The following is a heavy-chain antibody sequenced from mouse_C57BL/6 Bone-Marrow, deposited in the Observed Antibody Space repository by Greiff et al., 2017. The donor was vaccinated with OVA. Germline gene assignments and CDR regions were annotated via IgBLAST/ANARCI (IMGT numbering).Heavy chain of an antibody. J-gene: IGHJ3*01. CDR3: GPLYDYALFAY. CDR2: INPSTGGT. D-gene: IGHD2-4*01. Sequence: EVQLQESGPELVKPGASVKISCKASGYSFTGYYMNWVKQSPEKSLEWIGEINPSTGGTTYNQKFKAKATLTVDKSSSTAYMQLKSLTSEDSAVYYCGPLYDYALFAYWGQGTLVTVSA. V-gene: IGHV1-42*01. CDR1: GYSFTGYY.